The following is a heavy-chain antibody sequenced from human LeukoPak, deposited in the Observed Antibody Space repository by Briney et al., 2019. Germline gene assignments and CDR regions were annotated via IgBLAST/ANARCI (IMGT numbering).Heavy chain of an antibody. CDR3: ARDYDDSSGYYYFDY. CDR1: GYTFTSYG. J-gene: IGHJ4*02. Sequence: ASVTVSCKASGYTFTSYGISWVRQAPGQGLEWMGWISAYNGNTNYAQKLQGRVTMTTDTSTSTAYMELRSLRSDDTAVYYCARDYDDSSGYYYFDYWGQGTLVTVSS. D-gene: IGHD3-22*01. CDR2: ISAYNGNT. V-gene: IGHV1-18*01.